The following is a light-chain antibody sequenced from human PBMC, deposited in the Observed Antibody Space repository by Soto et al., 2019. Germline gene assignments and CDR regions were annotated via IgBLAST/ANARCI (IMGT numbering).Light chain of an antibody. CDR3: QQYNSYRRT. J-gene: IGKJ1*01. V-gene: IGKV1-5*03. CDR2: KAS. CDR1: QSISSW. Sequence: DIQMTQSPSTLSASVGDRVTITCRASQSISSWLAWYQQKPGKAPKLLIYKASNLESGVPSRFSGSGSGTEFTLTISSLQPDDFATYYCQQYNSYRRTFGQGTKVEIK.